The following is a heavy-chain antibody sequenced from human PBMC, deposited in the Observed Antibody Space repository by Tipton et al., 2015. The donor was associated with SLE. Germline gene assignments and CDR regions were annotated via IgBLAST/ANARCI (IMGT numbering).Heavy chain of an antibody. Sequence: QLVQSGAEVKKPGASVKVSCKASGYTFTSYDINWVRQATGQGLEWMGWMNPNSGNTGYAQEFQGRVTMTRDTSTGTAYMELSSLRSEDTAVYYCARMGLCTTTTCNEGDFDVWGQGSMVTVSS. V-gene: IGHV1-8*01. D-gene: IGHD2-2*01. CDR1: GYTFTSYD. J-gene: IGHJ3*01. CDR3: ARMGLCTTTTCNEGDFDV. CDR2: MNPNSGNT.